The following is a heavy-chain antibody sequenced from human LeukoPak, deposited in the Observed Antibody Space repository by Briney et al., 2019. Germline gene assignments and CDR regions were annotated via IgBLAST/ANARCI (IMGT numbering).Heavy chain of an antibody. D-gene: IGHD5-24*01. CDR2: ISSSGSTI. CDR3: ARTGVDGYNLYDY. V-gene: IGHV3-48*04. J-gene: IGHJ4*02. CDR1: GFTFSSYS. Sequence: GGSLRLSCAASGFTFSSYSMSWIRQAPGKGLEWVSYISSSGSTIYYADSVKGRFTISRDNAKNSLYLQMNSLRAEDTAVYYCARTGVDGYNLYDYWGQGTLVTVSS.